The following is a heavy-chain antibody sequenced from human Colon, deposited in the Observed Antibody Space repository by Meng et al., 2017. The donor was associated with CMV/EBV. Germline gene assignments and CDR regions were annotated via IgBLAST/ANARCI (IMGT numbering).Heavy chain of an antibody. V-gene: IGHV4-4*07. CDR1: GGSISSYY. CDR3: ARAQYTYGYWIFDY. Sequence: QVLLQRSGPGLVRPSETLSLSCTVSGGSISSYYWSWIRQPAGKGLEWIGRIYPSGFPKYKPSLESRVTMSADTSKNQISLKLTSVTAADTTVYYCARAQYTYGYWIFDYWGQGTLVTVSS. CDR2: IYPSGFP. J-gene: IGHJ4*02. D-gene: IGHD5-18*01.